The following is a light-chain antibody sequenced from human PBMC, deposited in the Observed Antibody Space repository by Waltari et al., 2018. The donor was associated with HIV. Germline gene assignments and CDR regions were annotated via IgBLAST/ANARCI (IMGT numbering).Light chain of an antibody. V-gene: IGLV1-40*01. J-gene: IGLJ3*02. CDR3: QSYDSSLSVWV. CDR1: SSTIGAGYD. CDR2: GTG. Sequence: QSVLTQPPSVSGAPGQRVTISCTGSSSTIGAGYDVHWYQQLPGTAPKLLIYGTGNRPSGVPDRFSGSKSGTSASLAITGLLAEDEADYYCQSYDSSLSVWVFGGGTKLTVL.